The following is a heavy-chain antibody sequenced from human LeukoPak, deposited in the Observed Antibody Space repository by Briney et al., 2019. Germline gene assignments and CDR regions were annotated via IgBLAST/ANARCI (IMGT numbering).Heavy chain of an antibody. D-gene: IGHD6-6*01. J-gene: IGHJ4*02. CDR1: GGSISRSNYY. Sequence: SETLSLTCTVSGGSISRSNYYWAWIRQPPGKGLEWIGNIYYSGSAYFDPSLRSRVILSVDTSKNHFSLKLSSVTAADTAVYYCARQTGGTSSIADWGQGTLVTVSS. CDR2: IYYSGSA. CDR3: ARQTGGTSSIAD. V-gene: IGHV4-39*01.